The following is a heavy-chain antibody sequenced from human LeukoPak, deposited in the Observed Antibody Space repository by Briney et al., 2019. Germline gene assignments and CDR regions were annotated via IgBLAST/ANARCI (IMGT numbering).Heavy chain of an antibody. J-gene: IGHJ3*02. CDR1: GGSLSSGAYY. Sequence: SETLSLTCTVSGGSLSSGAYYWSWLRQLPGEGLVWIGYIFHSGSTYYNPSLKGRVTISVDTSENQFSLDLNSVTAADTAVYYCARDRRHGYNSAFDIWGQGTMVTVSS. D-gene: IGHD5-24*01. CDR3: ARDRRHGYNSAFDI. V-gene: IGHV4-31*03. CDR2: IFHSGST.